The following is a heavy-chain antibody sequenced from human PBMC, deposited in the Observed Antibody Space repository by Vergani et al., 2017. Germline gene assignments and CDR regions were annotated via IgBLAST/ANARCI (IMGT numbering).Heavy chain of an antibody. CDR2: IYTSGST. D-gene: IGHD6-19*01. CDR1: GGSISSYY. J-gene: IGHJ2*01. Sequence: QVQLQESGPGLVKPSETLSLTCTVSGGSISSYYWSWIRQPPGKGLEWIAYIYTSGSTNYNPSLKSRVTISVDTSKNQFSLKLSSVTAADTAVYYCARSKQWLTYWYFDLWGRGTLVTVSS. V-gene: IGHV4-4*09. CDR3: ARSKQWLTYWYFDL.